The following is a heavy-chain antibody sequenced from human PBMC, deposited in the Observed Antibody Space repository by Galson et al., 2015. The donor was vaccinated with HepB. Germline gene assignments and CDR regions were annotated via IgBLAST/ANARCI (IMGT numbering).Heavy chain of an antibody. J-gene: IGHJ4*02. CDR2: IRSKAYGGTT. Sequence: SLRLSCAASGFTFGDYAMSWVRQAPGKGLEWVGFIRSKAYGGTTEYAASVKGRFTISRDDSKSIAYLQMNSLKTEDTAVYYCTRDGPLMYYYDSSGYYDYWGQGTLVTVSS. V-gene: IGHV3-49*04. CDR3: TRDGPLMYYYDSSGYYDY. D-gene: IGHD3-22*01. CDR1: GFTFGDYA.